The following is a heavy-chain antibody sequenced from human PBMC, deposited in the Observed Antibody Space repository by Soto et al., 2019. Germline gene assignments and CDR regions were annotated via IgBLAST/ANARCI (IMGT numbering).Heavy chain of an antibody. CDR3: ARDMYYYDSSGYYFRPYGMDV. J-gene: IGHJ6*02. Sequence: XETLSLTCTVSGDSISSYSWSWIRQPPGNGLEWIGYIYYSGSTNYNPSLKSRVTISVDTSKNQFSLKLSSVTAADTAVYYCARDMYYYDSSGYYFRPYGMDVWGQGTTVTVSS. V-gene: IGHV4-59*01. D-gene: IGHD3-22*01. CDR1: GDSISSYS. CDR2: IYYSGST.